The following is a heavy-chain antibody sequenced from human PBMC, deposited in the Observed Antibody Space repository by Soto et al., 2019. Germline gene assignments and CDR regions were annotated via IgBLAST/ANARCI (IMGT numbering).Heavy chain of an antibody. J-gene: IGHJ6*02. Sequence: QVQLQESGPGLVTPSETLSLTCTVSGGSVSSGSYYWSWIRQPPGKGLEWIGYIYYSGSTNYNPSLKSRVTISVDTSKNQSSLKLSSVTAADTAVYYCARANGDYVRGMDVWGQGTTVTVSS. CDR2: IYYSGST. V-gene: IGHV4-61*01. CDR3: ARANGDYVRGMDV. D-gene: IGHD4-17*01. CDR1: GGSVSSGSYY.